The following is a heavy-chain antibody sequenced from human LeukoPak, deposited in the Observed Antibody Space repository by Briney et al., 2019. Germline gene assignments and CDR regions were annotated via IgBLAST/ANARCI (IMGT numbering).Heavy chain of an antibody. CDR1: GFTFSSYA. CDR3: ARAPRLYFDFWSGYLNWFGP. J-gene: IGHJ5*02. D-gene: IGHD3-3*01. Sequence: GGSLRLSCAASGFTFSSYAMHWVRQAPGKGLEWVAVISYDGSNKYYADSVKGQFTISRDNSKNALYLEMNSLRAEDTAVYYCARAPRLYFDFWSGYLNWFGPWGQGTLVTVSS. CDR2: ISYDGSNK. V-gene: IGHV3-30-3*01.